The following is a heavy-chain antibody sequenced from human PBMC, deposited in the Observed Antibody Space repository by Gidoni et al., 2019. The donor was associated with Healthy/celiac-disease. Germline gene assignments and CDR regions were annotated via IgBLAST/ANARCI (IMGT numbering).Heavy chain of an antibody. V-gene: IGHV1-24*01. CDR2: FDPEDGET. D-gene: IGHD2-8*02. J-gene: IGHJ2*01. Sequence: QVQLLQSGAEVKKPGASVKFSCKVSVYTLPDLSIHWVRQAPGKGLEWMGGFDPEDGETIYAQKFQGRVTMTEDTSTDTAYMELSSLRYEDTAVYYCATSGYCTGGVCYTYWYFDLGGRGTLVTVSS. CDR1: VYTLPDLS. CDR3: ATSGYCTGGVCYTYWYFDL.